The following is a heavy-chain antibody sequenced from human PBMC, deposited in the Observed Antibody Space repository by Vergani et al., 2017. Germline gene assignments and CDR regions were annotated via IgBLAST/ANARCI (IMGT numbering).Heavy chain of an antibody. J-gene: IGHJ6*03. CDR3: ARACGYSYGRYYYYYYMDV. CDR2: INHSGRT. Sequence: QVQLQQWGAGLLKPSETLSLTCAVYGGSFSGYYWSWIRQPQGKGLEWIGEINHSGRTNYNPSLKSRVTISVDTSKNQFSLKLSSVTAADTAVYYCARACGYSYGRYYYYYYMDVWGKGTTVTVSS. D-gene: IGHD5-18*01. V-gene: IGHV4-34*01. CDR1: GGSFSGYY.